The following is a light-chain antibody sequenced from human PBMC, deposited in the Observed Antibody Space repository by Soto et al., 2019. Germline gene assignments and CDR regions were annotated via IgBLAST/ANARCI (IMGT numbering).Light chain of an antibody. CDR2: GAS. J-gene: IGKJ1*01. CDR3: QQYNNWPPDRT. CDR1: QSVGSN. V-gene: IGKV3-15*01. Sequence: EIVMTQSPATLSVSPGERATLSRRASQSVGSNLAWYQQKPGQAPRLLIYGASTRATGIPARFSGSGSGTEFTVTISSLQSEDFAIYFCQQYNNWPPDRTFGQGTNIEIK.